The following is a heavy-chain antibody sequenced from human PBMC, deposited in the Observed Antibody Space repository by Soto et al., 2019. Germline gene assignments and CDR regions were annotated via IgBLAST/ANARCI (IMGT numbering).Heavy chain of an antibody. V-gene: IGHV1-69*13. CDR2: IIPIFGTA. Sequence: SVKVSCKASGGTFSSYAISWVRQAPGQGLEWMGGIIPIFGTANYAQKFQGRVTITADESTSTAYMELSSLRSEDTAVYYCASSYPGYGNYDPLVVYYYGMDVWGQGTTVTVSS. CDR3: ASSYPGYGNYDPLVVYYYGMDV. D-gene: IGHD4-17*01. J-gene: IGHJ6*02. CDR1: GGTFSSYA.